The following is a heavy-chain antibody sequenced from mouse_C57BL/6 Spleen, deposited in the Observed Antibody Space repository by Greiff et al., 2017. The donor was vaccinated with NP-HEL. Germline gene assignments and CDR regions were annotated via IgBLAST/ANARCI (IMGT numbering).Heavy chain of an antibody. CDR2: IDPSDSYT. Sequence: QVQLQQPGAELVMPGASVKLSCKASGYTFTSYWMHWVKQRPGQGLEWIGEIDPSDSYTKYNQKFKGKSTLTVEKSSSTAYMQLSSLTSEDSAVYYCARHYYGSSPYFDVWGTGTTVTVSS. D-gene: IGHD1-1*01. CDR1: GYTFTSYW. V-gene: IGHV1-69*01. CDR3: ARHYYGSSPYFDV. J-gene: IGHJ1*03.